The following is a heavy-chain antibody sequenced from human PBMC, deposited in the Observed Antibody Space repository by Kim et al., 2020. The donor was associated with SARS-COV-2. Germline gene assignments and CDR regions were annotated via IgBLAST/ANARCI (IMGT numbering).Heavy chain of an antibody. V-gene: IGHV3-48*03. CDR2: ISSSGSTI. CDR1: GFTFSSYE. CDR3: ARDASSGWYGDAFDI. J-gene: IGHJ3*02. Sequence: GGSLRLSCAASGFTFSSYEMNWVRQAPGKGLEWVSYISSSGSTIYYADSVKGRFTISRDNAKNSLYLQMNSLRAEDTAVYYCARDASSGWYGDAFDIWGQGTMVTVSS. D-gene: IGHD6-19*01.